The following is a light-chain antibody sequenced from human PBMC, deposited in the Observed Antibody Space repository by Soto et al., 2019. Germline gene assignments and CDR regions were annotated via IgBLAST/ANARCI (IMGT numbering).Light chain of an antibody. CDR3: QEFNSYPQGLT. V-gene: IGKV1-13*02. CDR2: DAS. J-gene: IGKJ4*01. Sequence: AIQLTQSPSSLSASVGDRVTITCRASQGISSALAWYQQKPGKAPKLLIYDASSLESGVPSRFSGSGSGTDFTLTISSLQPEDFATYYSQEFNSYPQGLTFGGGTKVEIK. CDR1: QGISSA.